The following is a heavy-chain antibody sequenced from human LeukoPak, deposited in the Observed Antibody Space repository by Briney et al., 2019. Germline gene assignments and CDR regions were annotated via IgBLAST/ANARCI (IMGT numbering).Heavy chain of an antibody. V-gene: IGHV3-11*01. CDR1: GFTFSDYY. CDR3: ARLSNPTGSHYYYMDV. Sequence: GGSLRLSCAASGFTFSDYYMSWIRQAPGKGLEWVSYISISGSTISYADSVKGRFTISRDNAKNSLYLQMNGLRAEDTALYYCARLSNPTGSHYYYMDVWGQGTTVTVSS. D-gene: IGHD4-11*01. CDR2: ISISGSTI. J-gene: IGHJ6*03.